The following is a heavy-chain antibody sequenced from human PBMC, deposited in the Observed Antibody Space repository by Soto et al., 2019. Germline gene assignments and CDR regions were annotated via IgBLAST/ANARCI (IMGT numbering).Heavy chain of an antibody. D-gene: IGHD5-18*01. CDR3: ARGRCEGYSYGDWFDP. V-gene: IGHV3-7*01. J-gene: IGHJ5*02. CDR2: IKQDGSEK. CDR1: GFTFSSYW. Sequence: GGSLRLSCAASGFTFSSYWMSWVRQAPGKGLEWVANIKQDGSEKYYVDSVKGRFTISRDNAKNSLYLQMNSLRAEDTAVYYCARGRCEGYSYGDWFDPWGQGTLVTVSS.